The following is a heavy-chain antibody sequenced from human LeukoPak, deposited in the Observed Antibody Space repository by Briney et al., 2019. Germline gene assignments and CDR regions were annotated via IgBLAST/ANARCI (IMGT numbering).Heavy chain of an antibody. CDR1: GYTFSSYG. CDR3: VKDPAMYYYGSGSQTYYFDY. CDR2: IWYNGSNR. D-gene: IGHD3-10*01. Sequence: SGGSLRLSCAASGYTFSSYGMHWVRQAPAKGLEWVAVIWYNGSNRYYADSVKGRFTISRDNSKNTLYLQMNSLRAEDTAVYYCVKDPAMYYYGSGSQTYYFDYWGQGTLVTVSS. J-gene: IGHJ4*02. V-gene: IGHV3-33*06.